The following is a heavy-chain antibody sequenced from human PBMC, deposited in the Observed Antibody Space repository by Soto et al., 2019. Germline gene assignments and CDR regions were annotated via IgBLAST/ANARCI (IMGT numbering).Heavy chain of an antibody. J-gene: IGHJ6*02. CDR2: IIPIFGTA. Sequence: ASVKVCCKSSGGTFSSYAISWVRQAPGQGVDWMGGIIPIFGTANYAQKFQGRVTITADKSTSTAYMELSSLRSEDTAVYYCASYGSGSYYNARDYYYGMDVWGQGTTVTVSS. CDR1: GGTFSSYA. D-gene: IGHD3-10*01. CDR3: ASYGSGSYYNARDYYYGMDV. V-gene: IGHV1-69*06.